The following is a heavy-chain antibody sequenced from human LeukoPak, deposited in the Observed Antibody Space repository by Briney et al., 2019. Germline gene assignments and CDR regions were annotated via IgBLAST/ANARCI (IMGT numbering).Heavy chain of an antibody. Sequence: SVKVSCKASGYTFTSYDINWVRQATGQGLEWMGRIIPILGIANYAQKFQGRVTITADKSTSTAYMELSSLRSEDTAVYYCARDPVEMATNNEEVVDYWGQGTLVTVSS. D-gene: IGHD5-24*01. V-gene: IGHV1-69*04. CDR3: ARDPVEMATNNEEVVDY. CDR2: IIPILGIA. J-gene: IGHJ4*02. CDR1: GYTFTSYD.